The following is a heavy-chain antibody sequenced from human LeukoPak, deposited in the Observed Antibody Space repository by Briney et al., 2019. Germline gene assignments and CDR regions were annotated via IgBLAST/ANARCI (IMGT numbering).Heavy chain of an antibody. D-gene: IGHD3-16*01. CDR1: GFTFTSYA. V-gene: IGHV3-23*01. J-gene: IGHJ4*02. CDR2: ITYSGGSA. Sequence: GGSLRLSCAASGFTFTSYAMNWVRQAPGKGLEWVSTITYSGGSAYYADSVKGRATISRDNSKNTLYLQMNSLRAEDTAVYYYAKAIRVTTFYIDYWGQGTLVTVSS. CDR3: AKAIRVTTFYIDY.